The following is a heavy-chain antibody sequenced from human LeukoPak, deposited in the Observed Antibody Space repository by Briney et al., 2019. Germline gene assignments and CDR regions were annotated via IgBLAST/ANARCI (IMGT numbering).Heavy chain of an antibody. D-gene: IGHD3-22*01. J-gene: IGHJ3*02. CDR3: ARSYRVTTMIVVPKIAFDI. CDR1: GGSISSGGYY. V-gene: IGHV4-31*03. CDR2: IYYSGST. Sequence: SQTLSLTCTVSGGSISSGGYYWSWIRQHPGKGLEWIGYIYYSGSTYYNPSLKSRVTISVDTSKNQFSLKLSSVTAADTAVYYCARSYRVTTMIVVPKIAFDIWGQGTMVTVSS.